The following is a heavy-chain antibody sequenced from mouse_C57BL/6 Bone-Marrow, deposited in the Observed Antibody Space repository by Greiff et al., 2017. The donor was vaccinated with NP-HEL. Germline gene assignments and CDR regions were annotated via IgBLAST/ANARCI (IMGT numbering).Heavy chain of an antibody. CDR3: ARRYRDAMDY. CDR1: GYTFTDYY. Sequence: VQLQQSGPVLVKPGASVKMSCKASGYTFTDYYMNWVKQSHGKSLEWIGVINPYNGGTSYNQKFKGKATLTVDKSSSTAYMELNSLTSEDSAVYYCARRYRDAMDYWGQGTSVTVSS. J-gene: IGHJ4*01. V-gene: IGHV1-19*01. CDR2: INPYNGGT.